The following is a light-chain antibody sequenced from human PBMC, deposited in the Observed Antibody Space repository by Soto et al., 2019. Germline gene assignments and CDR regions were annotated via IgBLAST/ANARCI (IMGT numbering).Light chain of an antibody. CDR1: SSDIGNNY. Sequence: QSVLTQPTSVSAAPGQRVTISCSGSSSDIGNNYVSWYQQLPGTAPKLFIYDNNKRPSGIPDRFSGSKSGTSATLGITGLQTGDEADYYCGTWDSSLSAVVFGGCTQLTVL. CDR2: DNN. CDR3: GTWDSSLSAVV. J-gene: IGLJ7*01. V-gene: IGLV1-51*01.